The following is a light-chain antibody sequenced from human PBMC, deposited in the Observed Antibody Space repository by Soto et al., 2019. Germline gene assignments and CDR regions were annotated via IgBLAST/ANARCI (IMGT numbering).Light chain of an antibody. CDR3: QQYINWPRT. Sequence: IVMTQSPATLSVSPGERATLSCRASHSVTTYLAWYQQKPGQGPRLLIYAASTRATGIPARFSGSGSGTEFSLTISSLQSEDFAIYYCQQYINWPRTFGQGTEVEIK. CDR1: HSVTTY. J-gene: IGKJ1*01. V-gene: IGKV3-15*01. CDR2: AAS.